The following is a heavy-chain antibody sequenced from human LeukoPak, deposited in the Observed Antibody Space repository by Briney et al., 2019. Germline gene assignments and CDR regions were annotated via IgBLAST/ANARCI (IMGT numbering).Heavy chain of an antibody. J-gene: IGHJ4*02. V-gene: IGHV1-8*02. CDR3: AKPGVAGHFDY. Sequence: ASVKVSCKASGYTFTSSDINWVRQATGQGLEWLGWVNPSSGKTNYAQKFQGRVTMTRNTSINTAYMELNSLRSDDTAVYYCAKPGVAGHFDYWGQGTLVTVSS. D-gene: IGHD6-19*01. CDR2: VNPSSGKT. CDR1: GYTFTSSD.